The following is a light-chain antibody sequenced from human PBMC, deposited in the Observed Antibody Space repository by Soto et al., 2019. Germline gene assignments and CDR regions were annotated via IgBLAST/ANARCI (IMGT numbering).Light chain of an antibody. CDR1: SSDSGSYNH. Sequence: SVRTQPASVSGSPGQLITLSCRGTSSDSGSYNHVAWHQQSPRKYPKLMNYAVSDRTPGVSDRFSDSKSGITASLTNTGLQTEYDADYYCISYTDRQAYRIGTETKSPS. CDR2: AVS. CDR3: ISYTDRQAYR. V-gene: IGLV2-14*03. J-gene: IGLJ1*01.